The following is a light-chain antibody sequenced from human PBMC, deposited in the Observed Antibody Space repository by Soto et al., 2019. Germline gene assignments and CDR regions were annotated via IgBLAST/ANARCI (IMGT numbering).Light chain of an antibody. CDR1: SSDVGGYNY. CDR2: EVS. V-gene: IGLV2-14*01. Sequence: QSALTQPASVSGSPGQSITISCTGTSSDVGGYNYVSWYQQHPGKAPKLMIYEVSNRPSGVSDRFSGSKSDNTASLTISGLQAEDEADYYCSSFTTTSVVFGGGTKVTV. J-gene: IGLJ2*01. CDR3: SSFTTTSVV.